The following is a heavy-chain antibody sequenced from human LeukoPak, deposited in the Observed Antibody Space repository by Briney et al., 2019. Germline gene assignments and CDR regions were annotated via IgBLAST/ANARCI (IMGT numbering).Heavy chain of an antibody. CDR1: GGSISSGGYY. CDR3: ARERGGFGVVMKGAFDI. CDR2: IYYSGST. Sequence: SQTLSLTCTVSGGSISSGGYYWSWIRQHPEKGLEWIGYIYYSGSTYYNPSLKSRVTISVDTSKNQFSLKLSSVTAADTAVYYCARERGGFGVVMKGAFDIWGQGTMVTVSS. D-gene: IGHD3-3*01. J-gene: IGHJ3*02. V-gene: IGHV4-31*03.